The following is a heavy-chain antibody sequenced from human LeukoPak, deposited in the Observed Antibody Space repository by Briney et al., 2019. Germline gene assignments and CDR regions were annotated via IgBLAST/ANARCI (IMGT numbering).Heavy chain of an antibody. J-gene: IGHJ4*02. D-gene: IGHD3-16*02. CDR3: ARDYQGLHY. CDR1: GLTLCGYR. V-gene: IGHV3-74*01. CDR2: IETDGKSA. Sequence: GGSLRLSSAVSGLTLCGYRMHWVRHAPGKGRVWVSAIETDGKSATYADSVKGRFTISRDNAKNTLYLQMNGLRAEDTAVYFCARDYQGLHYWGQGTLVTVFS.